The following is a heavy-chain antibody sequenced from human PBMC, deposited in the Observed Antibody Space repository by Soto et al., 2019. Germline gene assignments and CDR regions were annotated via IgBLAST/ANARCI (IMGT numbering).Heavy chain of an antibody. Sequence: SVKVSCKASGGTFSSYAISWVRQAPGQGLEWMGGIIPIFGTANYAQKFQGRVTITADESTSTAYMELSSLRSEDTAVYYCARDQYGSGWPTDYHHYRLAVWGQGTTVTVSS. J-gene: IGHJ6*02. CDR3: ARDQYGSGWPTDYHHYRLAV. V-gene: IGHV1-69*13. CDR2: IIPIFGTA. D-gene: IGHD6-19*01. CDR1: GGTFSSYA.